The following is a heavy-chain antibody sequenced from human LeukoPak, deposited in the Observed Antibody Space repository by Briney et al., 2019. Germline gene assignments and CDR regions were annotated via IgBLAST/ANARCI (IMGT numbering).Heavy chain of an antibody. Sequence: PSETLSLTCTVSGGSFSSHYWSWIRQPPGKGLEWIGYINYSGTTNYNPSLKSRVTLSVDTSKNQFSLRLTSVTAADTAVYYCASGPEGSGSYIFDYWGQGTLVTVSS. J-gene: IGHJ4*02. CDR3: ASGPEGSGSYIFDY. V-gene: IGHV4-59*11. CDR1: GGSFSSHY. CDR2: INYSGTT. D-gene: IGHD3-10*01.